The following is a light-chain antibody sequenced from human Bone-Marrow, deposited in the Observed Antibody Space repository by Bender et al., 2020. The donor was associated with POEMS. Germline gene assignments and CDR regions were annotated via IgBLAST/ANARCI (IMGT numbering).Light chain of an antibody. Sequence: QSALTQPRSVSGSPGQSVTISCTGTSSDVGTYNFVSWYQHHPGIAPKLMIYDVTKRPSGVPDRFTASKSGNTASLTISGLQAEDEADYYCCSYAGSDNFVVFGGGTKLTVL. CDR2: DVT. CDR1: SSDVGTYNF. J-gene: IGLJ2*01. V-gene: IGLV2-11*01. CDR3: CSYAGSDNFVV.